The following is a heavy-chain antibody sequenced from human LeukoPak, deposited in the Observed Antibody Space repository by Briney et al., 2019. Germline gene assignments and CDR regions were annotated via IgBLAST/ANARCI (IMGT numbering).Heavy chain of an antibody. CDR2: INYDGSDK. J-gene: IGHJ6*02. V-gene: IGHV3-7*02. CDR1: RFTFTSYC. Sequence: GGSLRLSCAASRFTFTSYCMSWVRQAPGKGLEWVANINYDGSDKYYIDSVKSRFTISRDNAKNSLYLQMNSLRDEDTAVYYCARGLQNYYGLDVWGQGTKVTVSS. CDR3: ARGLQNYYGLDV.